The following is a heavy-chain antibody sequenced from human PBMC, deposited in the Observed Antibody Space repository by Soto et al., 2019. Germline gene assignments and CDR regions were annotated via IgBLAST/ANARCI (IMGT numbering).Heavy chain of an antibody. J-gene: IGHJ6*02. Sequence: QVQLVQSGAEVKKPGASVKVSCKASGYSFTSYAIYWVRQAPGQRHEWMGWINAGNGKTKYSQKFQGRVTITSDTYASTDYMRLGSLGSEDTAVYFCARGVENIVVVFNVFGDYGMDVWGQGPPVTVSS. CDR1: GYSFTSYA. CDR2: INAGNGKT. D-gene: IGHD2-2*01. V-gene: IGHV1-3*01. CDR3: ARGVENIVVVFNVFGDYGMDV.